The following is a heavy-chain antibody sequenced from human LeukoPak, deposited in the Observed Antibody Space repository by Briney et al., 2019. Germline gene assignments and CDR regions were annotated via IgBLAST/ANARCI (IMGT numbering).Heavy chain of an antibody. D-gene: IGHD3-3*01. CDR2: IKSRTDGGTT. CDR1: GFTFSNAW. J-gene: IGHJ6*03. V-gene: IGHV3-15*01. Sequence: GGSLRLSCAASGFTFSNAWMSWVRQAPGKGLEWVGRIKSRTDGGTTDYAAPVKGRFTISRDDSKNTLYLQMNSLKTEDTAVYYCTTVANTFGVVVYYYYMDVWGKGTTVTVSS. CDR3: TTVANTFGVVVYYYYMDV.